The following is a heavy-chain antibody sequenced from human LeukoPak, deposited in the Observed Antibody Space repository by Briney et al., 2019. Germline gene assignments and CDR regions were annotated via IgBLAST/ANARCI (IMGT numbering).Heavy chain of an antibody. CDR2: INHNGNVN. Sequence: GGSLRLSCAASGFTFSSYWMNWARQAPGKGLEWVASINHNGNVNYYVDSVKGRFTTSRDNAKNSLYLQMSNLRAEDTAVYFCARGGGLDVWGQGATVTVSS. CDR1: GFTFSSYW. CDR3: ARGGGLDV. V-gene: IGHV3-7*03. J-gene: IGHJ6*02. D-gene: IGHD3-16*01.